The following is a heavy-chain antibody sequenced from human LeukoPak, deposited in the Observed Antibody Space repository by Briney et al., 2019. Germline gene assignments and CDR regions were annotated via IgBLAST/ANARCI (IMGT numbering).Heavy chain of an antibody. CDR1: GFPFDAYA. CDR2: ISWNSERI. Sequence: PGGSLRLSCAASGFPFDAYAMHWVRQGPGKGLEWVAGISWNSERIGYEDSVKGRFTISRDNAENYLYLQMNSLRAEDTALYYCAKDKTGYSSGWYPRYFDYWGQGTLVTVSS. J-gene: IGHJ4*02. D-gene: IGHD6-19*01. V-gene: IGHV3-9*01. CDR3: AKDKTGYSSGWYPRYFDY.